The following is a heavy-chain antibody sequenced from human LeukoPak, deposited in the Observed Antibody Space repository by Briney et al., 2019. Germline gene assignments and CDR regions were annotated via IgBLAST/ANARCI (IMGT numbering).Heavy chain of an antibody. V-gene: IGHV4-59*01. J-gene: IGHJ2*01. CDR1: GGSISSYY. CDR3: ARSFLGDWYFDL. Sequence: SETLSLTCTVSGGSISSYYWSWIRQPPGMGLEWIGYIYYSGSTNYNPSLKNRVTISVDTSKDQFSLRLTSVTAADTAMYYCARSFLGDWYFDLRGRGTLVTVSS. CDR2: IYYSGST. D-gene: IGHD1-26*01.